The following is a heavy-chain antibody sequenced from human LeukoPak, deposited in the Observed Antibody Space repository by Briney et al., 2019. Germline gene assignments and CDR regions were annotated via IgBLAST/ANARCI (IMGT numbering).Heavy chain of an antibody. D-gene: IGHD2-2*01. Sequence: GGSLRLSCAASGFTVSSNYMSWVRQAPGKGLEWVSVIYSGGSTYYADSVKGRFTISRDNSKNTLYLQMNSLRAENTAVYYCARVVGYCSSPSCYYYYYYYMDVWGKGTTVTVSS. CDR3: ARVVGYCSSPSCYYYYYYYMDV. V-gene: IGHV3-66*02. CDR1: GFTVSSNY. CDR2: IYSGGST. J-gene: IGHJ6*03.